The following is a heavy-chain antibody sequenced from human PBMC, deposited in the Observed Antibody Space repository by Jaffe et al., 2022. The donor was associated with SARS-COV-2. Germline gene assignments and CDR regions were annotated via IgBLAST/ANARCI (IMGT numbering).Heavy chain of an antibody. CDR2: IWYDGSNK. V-gene: IGHV3-33*01. CDR1: GFIFSSYA. J-gene: IGHJ4*02. CDR3: ARDYKTLDN. Sequence: QVQLVESGGGVVQPGRSLRLSCAASGFIFSSYAIHWVRQAPGKGLEWVAVIWYDGSNKYYRDSVKGRFTISRDNSKNTVYLQMNSLRAEDTALYYCARDYKTLDNWGQGTLVTVSS. D-gene: IGHD1-1*01.